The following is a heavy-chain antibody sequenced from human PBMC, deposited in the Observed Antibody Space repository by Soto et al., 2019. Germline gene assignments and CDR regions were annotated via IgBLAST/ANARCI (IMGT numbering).Heavy chain of an antibody. V-gene: IGHV4-59*01. CDR3: ARAVRYFDY. J-gene: IGHJ4*02. Sequence: SETLSLTCTVSGGSISSYYLSWIRQPPGKGLEWIGYIYYSGSTNYNPSLKSRVTISVDTSKNQFSLKLSSVTAADTAVYYCARAVRYFDYWGQGTLVTVSS. CDR1: GGSISSYY. D-gene: IGHD6-19*01. CDR2: IYYSGST.